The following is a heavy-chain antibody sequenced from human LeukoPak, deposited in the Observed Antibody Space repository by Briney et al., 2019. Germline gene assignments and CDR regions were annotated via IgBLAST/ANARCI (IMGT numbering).Heavy chain of an antibody. CDR3: ARGTDTSYFDY. CDR2: INHSGST. D-gene: IGHD2-2*02. J-gene: IGHJ4*02. Sequence: PSETLSLTCAVYGGSFSGYYWSWICQPPGKGLEWIGEINHSGSTNYNPSLKSRVTISVDTSKNQFSLKLSSVTAADTAVYYCARGTDTSYFDYWGQGTLVTVSS. CDR1: GGSFSGYY. V-gene: IGHV4-34*01.